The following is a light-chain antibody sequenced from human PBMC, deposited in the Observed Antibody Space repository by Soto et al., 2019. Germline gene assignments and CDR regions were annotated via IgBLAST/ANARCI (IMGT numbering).Light chain of an antibody. CDR3: SSYAGSNNFRYV. V-gene: IGLV2-8*01. CDR2: GVS. Sequence: QSALTQPPSASGSPGQSVTISCTGTSSDVGGYNYVSWYQQHPGKAPKLMIYGVSKRPSGVPDRFSGSKSGNTASLTVSGLQAEDEADYYCSSYAGSNNFRYVFGTGTKVTVL. CDR1: SSDVGGYNY. J-gene: IGLJ1*01.